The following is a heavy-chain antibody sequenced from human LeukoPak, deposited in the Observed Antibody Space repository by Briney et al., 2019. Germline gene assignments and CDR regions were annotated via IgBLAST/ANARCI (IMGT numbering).Heavy chain of an antibody. V-gene: IGHV3-30-3*01. CDR3: AREHMTYTLFDY. CDR2: ISYDGSSE. CDR1: GFTFSSYA. Sequence: GGSLRLSCAASGFTFSSYAMHWVRQSPGKGLEWVAVISYDGSSEYHADSVKGRFTISRDNSKNTLYLQMHSLRAEDTAVYYCAREHMTYTLFDYWGQGTLVTVSS. J-gene: IGHJ4*02. D-gene: IGHD2-2*02.